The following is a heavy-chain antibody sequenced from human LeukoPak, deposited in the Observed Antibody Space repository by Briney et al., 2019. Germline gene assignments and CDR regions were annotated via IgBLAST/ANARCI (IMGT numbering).Heavy chain of an antibody. CDR3: ARQRGYSYVY. CDR1: GCTFSSYE. V-gene: IGHV3-48*03. CDR2: ISSSGSTI. D-gene: IGHD5-18*01. J-gene: IGHJ4*02. Sequence: PGGSLRLSCAGSGCTFSSYEMNWVRQAPGKGLEWVSYISSSGSTIYYADSVKGRFTISRDNAKNSLYLQMNSLRAEDTAVYYCARQRGYSYVYWGQGTLVTVSS.